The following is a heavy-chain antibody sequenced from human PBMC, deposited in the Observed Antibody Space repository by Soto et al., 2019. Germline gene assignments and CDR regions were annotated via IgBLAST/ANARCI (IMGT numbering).Heavy chain of an antibody. V-gene: IGHV3-7*01. CDR1: GFTFTDYW. Sequence: EVQLVESGGDLVQPGGSLRLSCVASGFTFTDYWMSWVRQAPGQGLEWVANIKQDGSQEYYVDSVKGRFTISRDNAKNSLYLQMNNLKAEDTAVYYCARDPYCGSNSCYYNYWGQGTLVTVSS. CDR3: ARDPYCGSNSCYYNY. CDR2: IKQDGSQE. D-gene: IGHD2-2*01. J-gene: IGHJ4*02.